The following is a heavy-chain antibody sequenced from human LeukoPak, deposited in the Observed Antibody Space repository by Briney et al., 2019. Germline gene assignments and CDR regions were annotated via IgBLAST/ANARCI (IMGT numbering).Heavy chain of an antibody. CDR3: ARESRYYHSGNYVTAMDV. J-gene: IGHJ6*02. CDR1: GFAFSSYN. Sequence: GGSLRLSCAASGFAFSSYNMNWVRQAPGKGLEWVAYVSVSSTYIFYADSLKARFTVSRDNAKRSMYLQISGLRAEDTAVYYCARESRYYHSGNYVTAMDVWGQGATVTVSS. CDR2: VSVSSTYI. D-gene: IGHD3-10*01. V-gene: IGHV3-21*01.